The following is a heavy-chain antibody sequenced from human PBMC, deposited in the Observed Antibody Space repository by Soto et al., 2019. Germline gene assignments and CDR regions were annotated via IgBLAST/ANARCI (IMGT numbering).Heavy chain of an antibody. D-gene: IGHD3-3*01. J-gene: IGHJ6*04. CDR1: GFTFSSYA. Sequence: PGGSLRLSCAASGFTFSSYAMTWVRQAPGKGLEWVSIISSSGDGTYYADSVKGRFTISRDNSRNTLILQIHSLRADDTAVYYLAKIADFWSWGMAVWGKGTWVTAS. CDR3: AKIADFWSWGMAV. CDR2: ISSSGDGT. V-gene: IGHV3-23*01.